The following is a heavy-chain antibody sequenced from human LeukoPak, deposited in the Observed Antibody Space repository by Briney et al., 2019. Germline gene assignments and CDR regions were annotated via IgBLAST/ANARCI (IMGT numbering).Heavy chain of an antibody. CDR1: GFIVSSNY. Sequence: PGGSLRLSCVASGFIVSSNYMSWVRQAPGKGLEWVSVIYSGGSTYYADSVKGRFTISRDILKNTLYLQMNSLRAEDTAVYYCASDTYSYDSSAYGQFDYWGQGTLVTVSS. CDR3: ASDTYSYDSSAYGQFDY. CDR2: IYSGGST. J-gene: IGHJ4*02. V-gene: IGHV3-53*01. D-gene: IGHD3-22*01.